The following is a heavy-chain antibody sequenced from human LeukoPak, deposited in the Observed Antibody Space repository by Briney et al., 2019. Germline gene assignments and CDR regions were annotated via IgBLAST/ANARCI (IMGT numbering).Heavy chain of an antibody. CDR2: ISYDGSNK. CDR1: GFTFSSYG. V-gene: IGHV3-30*18. Sequence: GGSLRLSCAASGFTFSSYGMHWVRQVPGKGLEWVAVISYDGSNKYYADSVKGRFTISRDNSKNTLYLQMNSLRAEDTAVYYCAKSLDYWGQGTLVAVSS. CDR3: AKSLDY. J-gene: IGHJ4*02.